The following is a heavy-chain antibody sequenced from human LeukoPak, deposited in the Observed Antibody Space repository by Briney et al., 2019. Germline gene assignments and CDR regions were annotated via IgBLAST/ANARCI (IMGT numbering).Heavy chain of an antibody. J-gene: IGHJ1*01. D-gene: IGHD6-19*01. V-gene: IGHV3-21*01. CDR2: ISSNSSYI. CDR3: ASFSESTKQWLRYFQH. CDR1: GFTFSSYS. Sequence: GGSLRLSCAASGFTFSSYSMNWVRQAPGKGLEWVSSISSNSSYIYYADSVKGRFTISRDNAKNSLYLQMNSLRAEDTAVYYCASFSESTKQWLRYFQHWGQGTLVTVSS.